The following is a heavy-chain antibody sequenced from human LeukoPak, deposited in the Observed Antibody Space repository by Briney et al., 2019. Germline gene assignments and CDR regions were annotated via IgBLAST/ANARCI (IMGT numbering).Heavy chain of an antibody. V-gene: IGHV4-38-2*02. CDR1: GYSISSGYY. J-gene: IGHJ4*02. CDR2: IYHSGST. D-gene: IGHD6-19*01. Sequence: PSETLSLTCTVSGYSISSGYYWGWIRQPPGKGLEWIGSIYHSGSTYYNPSLKSRVTISVDTSKNQFSLKLSSVTAADTAVYYCARGAASSGGYFDYWGQGTLVTVSS. CDR3: ARGAASSGGYFDY.